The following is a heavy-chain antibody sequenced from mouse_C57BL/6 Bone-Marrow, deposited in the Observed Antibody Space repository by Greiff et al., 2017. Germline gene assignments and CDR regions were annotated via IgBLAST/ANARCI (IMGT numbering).Heavy chain of an antibody. CDR2: ISDGGSYT. Sequence: EVKLMESGGGLVKPGGSLKLSCAASGFTFSSYAMSWVRQTPEKRLEWVATISDGGSYTYYPDNVKGRFTISRDNAKNNLYLQMSHLKSEDTAMYYCARDQRAYYSYYYAMDYWVQGTSVTVSS. CDR3: ARDQRAYYSYYYAMDY. D-gene: IGHD2-12*01. V-gene: IGHV5-4*01. J-gene: IGHJ4*01. CDR1: GFTFSSYA.